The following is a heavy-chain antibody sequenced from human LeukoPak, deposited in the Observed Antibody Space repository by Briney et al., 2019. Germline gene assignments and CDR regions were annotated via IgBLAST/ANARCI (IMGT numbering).Heavy chain of an antibody. V-gene: IGHV3-21*01. D-gene: IGHD6-6*01. J-gene: IGHJ4*02. CDR2: ISSSSSYI. CDR1: GFTFSSYS. Sequence: PGGSLRLSCAASGFTFSSYSMNWVRQAPGKGLEWVSSISSSSSYIYYADSVKGRFTISRDNAKNSLSLQMNSLRAEDTAVYYCARQKGGSSSSHYFDYWGQGTLVTVSS. CDR3: ARQKGGSSSSHYFDY.